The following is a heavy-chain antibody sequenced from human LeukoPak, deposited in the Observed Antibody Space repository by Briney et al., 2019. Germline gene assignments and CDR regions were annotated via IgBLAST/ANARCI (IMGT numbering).Heavy chain of an antibody. Sequence: SESLSLTCAVSGGSIIGDNWWSWVRQPPGGGLEGIGEMFHSGSTHYKPSLKSRVTISVDRSNNQFFLSLRSVTAADTALYFCARNLAVTATRAFDIWGRGTMVTVSS. CDR3: ARNLAVTATRAFDI. CDR2: MFHSGST. J-gene: IGHJ3*02. D-gene: IGHD6-19*01. V-gene: IGHV4-4*02. CDR1: GGSIIGDNW.